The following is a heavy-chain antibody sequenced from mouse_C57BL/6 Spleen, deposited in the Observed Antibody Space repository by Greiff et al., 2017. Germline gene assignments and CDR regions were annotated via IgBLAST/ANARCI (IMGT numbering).Heavy chain of an antibody. D-gene: IGHD2-3*01. CDR3: AREGLLLTPGYFDV. Sequence: QVQLKQSGPELVKPGASVKLSCKASGYTFTSYDINWVKQRPGQGLEWIGWIYPRDGSTTYNEKFKGKATLTVDTSSSTAYMELHSLTSEDSAVYFCAREGLLLTPGYFDVWGTGTTVTVSS. V-gene: IGHV1-85*01. J-gene: IGHJ1*03. CDR2: IYPRDGST. CDR1: GYTFTSYD.